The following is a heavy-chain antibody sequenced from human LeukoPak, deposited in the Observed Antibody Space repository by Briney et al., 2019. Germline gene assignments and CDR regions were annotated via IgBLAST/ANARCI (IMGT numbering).Heavy chain of an antibody. V-gene: IGHV1-69*13. CDR3: ATAQLELVFPDAFDI. J-gene: IGHJ3*02. Sequence: GASVRVSCKDSGGTFSSYAISWVRQAPGQGLEWMGGIIPIFGTANYAQKFQGRVTITADESTSTAYMELSSLRSEDTAVYYCATAQLELVFPDAFDIWGQGTMVTVSS. CDR1: GGTFSSYA. D-gene: IGHD1-7*01. CDR2: IIPIFGTA.